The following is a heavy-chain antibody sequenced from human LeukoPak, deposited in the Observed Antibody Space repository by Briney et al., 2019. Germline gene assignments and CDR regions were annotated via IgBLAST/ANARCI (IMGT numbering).Heavy chain of an antibody. J-gene: IGHJ6*02. V-gene: IGHV3-21*05. CDR1: GFTFSSYE. CDR2: ISSSSSYT. Sequence: GGSLRLSCAASGFTFSSYEMNWVRQAPGKGLEWVSYISSSSSYTNYADSVKGRFTISRDNAKNSLYLQMNSLRAEDTAVYYCARDRVRRQLVRDYYYYGMDVWGQGTTVTVSS. CDR3: ARDRVRRQLVRDYYYYGMDV. D-gene: IGHD6-13*01.